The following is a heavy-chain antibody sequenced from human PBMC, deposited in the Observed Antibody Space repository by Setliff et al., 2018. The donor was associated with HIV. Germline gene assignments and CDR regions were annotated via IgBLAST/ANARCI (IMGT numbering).Heavy chain of an antibody. Sequence: GGSLRLSCAASEFTFSSYAMHWVRQGPGKGLEWVAAISYDGRSQYYKDSVKGRFTISRDNSKNTLFLKINSLRTEDRALYYCARDGIYCSGGRCGEISDYWGQGTLVTVSS. CDR3: ARDGIYCSGGRCGEISDY. V-gene: IGHV3-30*12. CDR1: EFTFSSYA. J-gene: IGHJ4*02. D-gene: IGHD2-15*01. CDR2: ISYDGRSQ.